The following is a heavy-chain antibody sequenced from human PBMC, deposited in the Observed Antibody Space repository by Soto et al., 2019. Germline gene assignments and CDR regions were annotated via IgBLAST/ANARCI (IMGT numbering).Heavy chain of an antibody. CDR2: IYYSGST. V-gene: IGHV4-61*01. J-gene: IGHJ6*02. CDR1: GGSVSSGSYY. D-gene: IGHD2-2*01. CDR3: ARGDTRGQGYYYGMDV. Sequence: SETLSLTCTVSGGSVSSGSYYWSWIRQPPGKGLEWIGYIYYSGSTNYNPSLKSRVTISVDTSKNPFSLKLSSVTAADTAVYYCARGDTRGQGYYYGMDVWGQGTTVTVSS.